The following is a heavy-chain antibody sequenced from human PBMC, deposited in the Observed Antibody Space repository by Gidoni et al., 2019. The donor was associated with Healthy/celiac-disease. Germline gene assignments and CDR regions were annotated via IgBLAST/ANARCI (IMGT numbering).Heavy chain of an antibody. CDR1: GFTFSSYA. D-gene: IGHD3-3*01. Sequence: EVQLLESGGGLVQPGGSLRLSCAASGFTFSSYAMSWVRQAPGKGLEWVSGSSGSVCSTYYADSVKGRFTISRDNSKNTLYLQMNSLRAEDTAVYYCAKAGGKDFGVVSTGRYYYYYYMDVWGQGTTVTVSS. V-gene: IGHV3-23*01. CDR3: AKAGGKDFGVVSTGRYYYYYYMDV. J-gene: IGHJ6*03. CDR2: SSGSVCST.